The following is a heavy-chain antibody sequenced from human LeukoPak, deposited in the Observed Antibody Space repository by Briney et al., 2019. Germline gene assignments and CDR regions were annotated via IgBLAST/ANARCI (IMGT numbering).Heavy chain of an antibody. J-gene: IGHJ4*02. CDR1: GGSVSSGSYY. CDR3: ARSPSMTWFYFDY. D-gene: IGHD2/OR15-2a*01. V-gene: IGHV4-61*10. CDR2: IYISGST. Sequence: SETLSLTCTVSGGSVSSGSYYWNWIRQPAESGLEWIGRIYISGSTNYNPSLKSRVTISPDTSKNQFSLKLSSVTAADTALYYCARSPSMTWFYFDYWGQGTLVTVSS.